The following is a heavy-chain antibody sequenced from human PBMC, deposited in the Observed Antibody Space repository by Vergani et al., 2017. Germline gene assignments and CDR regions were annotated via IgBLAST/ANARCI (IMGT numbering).Heavy chain of an antibody. CDR3: ARGLDIVATMFYY. D-gene: IGHD5-12*01. CDR1: GFTFRDYY. CDR2: ISRSSSYT. V-gene: IGHV3-11*05. J-gene: IGHJ4*02. Sequence: QVQLVESGGGLVKPGGSLRLSCAASGFTFRDYYMSWIRQAPGKGLEWVSYISRSSSYTNYADSVKGRFTISRDNAKNSLYLQMNSLRAEDTAVDYCARGLDIVATMFYYWGQGTLGTVSS.